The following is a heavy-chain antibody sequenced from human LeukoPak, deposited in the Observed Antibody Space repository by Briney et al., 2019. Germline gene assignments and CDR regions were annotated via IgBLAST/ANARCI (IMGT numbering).Heavy chain of an antibody. CDR1: GFTLSNAW. V-gene: IGHV3-15*01. CDR2: IKSKTDGGTT. CDR3: TTVDRRSWYSFY. D-gene: IGHD6-13*01. Sequence: GGSLRLSCAASGFTLSNAWMSGVRQAPGKGREWVGRIKSKTDGGTTDYAAPVKGRFTISRDDSKNTLYLQMNSLKTEDTAVYYCTTVDRRSWYSFYWGQGTLVTVSS. J-gene: IGHJ4*02.